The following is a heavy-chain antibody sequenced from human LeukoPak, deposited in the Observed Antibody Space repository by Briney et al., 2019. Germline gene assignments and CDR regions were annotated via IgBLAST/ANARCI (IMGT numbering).Heavy chain of an antibody. CDR3: ATYRQVLLPFES. V-gene: IGHV3-30*02. Sequence: GGSLRLSCAASGFTFTSYGMHWVRQAPGKGLEWVAFIRYGGSNNYADSVRGRFTISRDNSKSTLSLQMNSLRAEDTAIYYCATYRQVLLPFESWGQGTLVTVSS. CDR1: GFTFTSYG. CDR2: IRYGGSN. D-gene: IGHD2-8*02. J-gene: IGHJ4*02.